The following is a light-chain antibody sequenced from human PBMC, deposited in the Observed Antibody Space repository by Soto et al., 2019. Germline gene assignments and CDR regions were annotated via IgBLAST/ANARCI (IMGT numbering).Light chain of an antibody. Sequence: DIHMTPSPSTLSASLGDRVTIPCRSSQSIRRWFAWYQQHPRTAPTXLIXHASNLQSGVPSRFSGSASGTEFPLTICSLQPDEFATYYCQQYNSYSFGQGTKVDIK. CDR3: QQYNSYS. CDR2: HAS. V-gene: IGKV1-5*01. CDR1: QSIRRW. J-gene: IGKJ1*01.